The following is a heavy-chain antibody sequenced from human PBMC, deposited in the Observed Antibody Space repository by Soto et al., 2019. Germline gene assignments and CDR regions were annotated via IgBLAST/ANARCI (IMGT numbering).Heavy chain of an antibody. CDR3: AREYGGYDLAFDY. CDR2: IYYSGST. D-gene: IGHD5-12*01. CDR1: CGSISSYY. J-gene: IGHJ4*02. V-gene: IGHV4-59*01. Sequence: SETLSLTFTVSCGSISSYYWSWILQPPGKGLEWIGYIYYSGSTNYNPSLKSRVTISVDTSKNQFSLKLSSVTAADTAVYYCAREYGGYDLAFDYWGQGTLVTVSS.